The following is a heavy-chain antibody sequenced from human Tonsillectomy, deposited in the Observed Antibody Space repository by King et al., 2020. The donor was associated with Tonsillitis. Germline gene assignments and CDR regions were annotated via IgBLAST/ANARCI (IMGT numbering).Heavy chain of an antibody. J-gene: IGHJ4*02. D-gene: IGHD2-15*01. V-gene: IGHV4-59*01. CDR1: GGSISSYY. Sequence: VQLQESGPGLVKPSETLSLTCTVSGGSISSYYWSWIRPPPGKGLEWIGYIYYSGSTNYNPSLKSRVTISVDTSKNQFSLKLSSVTAADTAVYYCARESCSGGSCYPRYWGQGTLVTVSS. CDR2: IYYSGST. CDR3: ARESCSGGSCYPRY.